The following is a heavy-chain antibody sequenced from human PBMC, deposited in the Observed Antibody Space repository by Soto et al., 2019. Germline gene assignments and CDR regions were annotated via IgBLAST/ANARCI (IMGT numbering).Heavy chain of an antibody. V-gene: IGHV1-69*12. CDR3: ARSHKVYLSVPILQH. Sequence: QVQLVQSGAEVKKPGSSVKVSCKASGGTFSSYAISWVRQAPGQGLEWMGGIIPIFGTANYAQKFQGRVTIXXDXSXNTAYMELSSLRSEDTAVYYCARSHKVYLSVPILQHWGQGTLVTVSS. J-gene: IGHJ1*01. D-gene: IGHD3-16*02. CDR1: GGTFSSYA. CDR2: IIPIFGTA.